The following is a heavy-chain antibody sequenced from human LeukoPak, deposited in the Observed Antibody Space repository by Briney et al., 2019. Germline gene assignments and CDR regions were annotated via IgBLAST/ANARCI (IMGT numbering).Heavy chain of an antibody. CDR2: ISGSGGST. V-gene: IGHV3-23*01. J-gene: IGHJ4*02. CDR1: GFTFSSYA. Sequence: GGSLRLSCAASGFTFSSYAMSWVRQAPGKGLEWVSAISGSGGSTYYADSVKGRFTISRDNSKNTLYLQMNSLRAEDTAVYYCASGRIAAGHVDYWGQGTLVTVSS. D-gene: IGHD6-13*01. CDR3: ASGRIAAGHVDY.